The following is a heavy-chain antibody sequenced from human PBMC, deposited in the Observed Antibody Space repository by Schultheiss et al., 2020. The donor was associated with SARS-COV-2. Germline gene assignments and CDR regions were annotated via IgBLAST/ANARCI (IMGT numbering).Heavy chain of an antibody. J-gene: IGHJ4*02. D-gene: IGHD3-9*01. CDR1: GFTFSSYS. CDR2: ISSSSSYI. V-gene: IGHV3-21*01. Sequence: GASLKISCAASGFTFSSYSMNWVRQAPGKGLEWVSSISSSSSYIYYADSVKGRFTISRDNAKNSLYLQMNSLRAEDTAVYYCARDLCYDILTGYCTYFDYWGQGTLVTVAS. CDR3: ARDLCYDILTGYCTYFDY.